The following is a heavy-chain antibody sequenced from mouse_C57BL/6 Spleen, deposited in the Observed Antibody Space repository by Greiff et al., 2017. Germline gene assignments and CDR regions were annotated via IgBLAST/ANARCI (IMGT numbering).Heavy chain of an antibody. CDR3: TRWAYGSSYEGY. Sequence: QVQLQQSGAELVRPGASVTLSCKASGYTFTDYEMHWVKQTPVHGLEWIGAIDPETGGTAYNQKFKGKAILTADKSSSTAYMELRSLTSEDSAVYYCTRWAYGSSYEGYWGPGTTLTVSS. D-gene: IGHD1-1*01. CDR1: GYTFTDYE. CDR2: IDPETGGT. J-gene: IGHJ2*01. V-gene: IGHV1-15*01.